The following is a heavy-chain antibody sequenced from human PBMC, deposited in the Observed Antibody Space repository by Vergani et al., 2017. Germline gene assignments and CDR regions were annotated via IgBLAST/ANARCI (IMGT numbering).Heavy chain of an antibody. CDR1: GYTFTSYY. D-gene: IGHD4-17*01. J-gene: IGHJ4*02. CDR3: ARDLGSYGDYVSGDY. V-gene: IGHV1-46*01. Sequence: QVQLVQSGAEVKKPGASVKVSCKASGYTFTSYYMHWVRQAPGQGLEWMGIINPSGGSTSYAQKFQGRVTMTRDTSTSTVYMELSSLRSEDTAVYYCARDLGSYGDYVSGDYWGQGTLVTVSS. CDR2: INPSGGST.